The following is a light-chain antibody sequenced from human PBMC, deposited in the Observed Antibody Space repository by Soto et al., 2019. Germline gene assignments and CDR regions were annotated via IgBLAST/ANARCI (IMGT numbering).Light chain of an antibody. CDR2: DVS. J-gene: IGLJ2*01. Sequence: QSALTQPASVSGSPGQSIAISCTGTSSDVVCYNYVSWYQQHPGKAPKLIIYDVSNRPSGVSNRLSGSKSGNTASLTISGLQAEDEADYYCSSYTSSSTVVFGGGTTLTVL. V-gene: IGLV2-14*03. CDR3: SSYTSSSTVV. CDR1: SSDVVCYNY.